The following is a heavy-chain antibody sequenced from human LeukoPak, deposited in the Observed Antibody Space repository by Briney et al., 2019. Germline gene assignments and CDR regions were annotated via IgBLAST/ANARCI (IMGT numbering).Heavy chain of an antibody. CDR3: ARGRGSSSFFAPDKYYFDY. V-gene: IGHV4-31*03. Sequence: SETLSLTCTVSGGSISSGGYYWSWIRQHPGKGLEWIGYIYYGGSTYYNPSLKSRVTISVDTSKNQFSLKLSSVTAADTAVYYCARGRGSSSFFAPDKYYFDYWGQGTLVTVSS. CDR1: GGSISSGGYY. J-gene: IGHJ4*02. CDR2: IYYGGST. D-gene: IGHD6-6*01.